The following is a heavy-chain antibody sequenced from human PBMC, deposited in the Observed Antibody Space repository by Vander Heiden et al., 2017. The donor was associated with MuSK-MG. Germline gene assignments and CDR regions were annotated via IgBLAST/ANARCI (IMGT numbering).Heavy chain of an antibody. J-gene: IGHJ4*02. V-gene: IGHV4-38-2*02. Sequence: QVQLRESGPGLVRPSETLSLTCSVSGNYIKTGYHWDWVRQSPGKRPEWIGSIHHSGTTSYNPSLKSRVTIYPDMSKNQFSLNLTAVTAADTAVYYCARDHAMEYWGQGILVTVSS. D-gene: IGHD2-8*01. CDR3: ARDHAMEY. CDR2: IHHSGTT. CDR1: GNYIKTGYH.